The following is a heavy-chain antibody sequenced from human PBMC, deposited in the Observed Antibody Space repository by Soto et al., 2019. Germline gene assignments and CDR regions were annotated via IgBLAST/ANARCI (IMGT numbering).Heavy chain of an antibody. CDR1: GGTFSSYT. J-gene: IGHJ6*02. CDR3: ARDGIVVVVAATTSYGMDG. CDR2: IIPILGIA. D-gene: IGHD2-15*01. Sequence: QVQLVQSGAEVKKPGSSVKVSCKASGGTFSSYTISWVRQAPGQGLEWMGRIIPILGIANYAQKFQGRVTITADKSTSTAYMELSSLRSEDTAVYCCARDGIVVVVAATTSYGMDGWGQGTTVTVSS. V-gene: IGHV1-69*08.